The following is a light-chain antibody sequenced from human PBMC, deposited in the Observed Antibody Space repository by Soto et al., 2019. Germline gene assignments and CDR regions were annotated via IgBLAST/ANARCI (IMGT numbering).Light chain of an antibody. J-gene: IGKJ4*01. CDR2: DAS. Sequence: MMMTQSPATLSVSPGERVTLSCRTSHSVNSHVAWYQQKPGQAPRLLLYDASNRATGIPARVSGSGSGTDFTLTVSSLEPEDFAVYYCQQRNNWPPVTFGGGTKVDIK. CDR3: QQRNNWPPVT. V-gene: IGKV3-11*01. CDR1: HSVNSH.